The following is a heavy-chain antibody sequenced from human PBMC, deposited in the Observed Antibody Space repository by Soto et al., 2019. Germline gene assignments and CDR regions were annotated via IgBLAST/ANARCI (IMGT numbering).Heavy chain of an antibody. D-gene: IGHD2-15*01. Sequence: SQTLSLTCAISGDSVSSNSAAWNWIRQSPSRGLEWLGRTYYRSKWYNDYAVPVKSRITINPDTSKNQFSLQLNSVTPEDTAVYYCARGRVPQMTYCSGGSCSLLLDNWFDPWGQGTLVTVSS. J-gene: IGHJ5*02. V-gene: IGHV6-1*01. CDR3: ARGRVPQMTYCSGGSCSLLLDNWFDP. CDR2: TYYRSKWYN. CDR1: GDSVSSNSAA.